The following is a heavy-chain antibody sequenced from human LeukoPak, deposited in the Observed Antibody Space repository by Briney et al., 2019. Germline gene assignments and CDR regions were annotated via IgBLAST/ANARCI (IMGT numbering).Heavy chain of an antibody. V-gene: IGHV1-18*01. CDR3: ARDPFRGFKGFDY. D-gene: IGHD3-10*01. CDR1: GYTFTSYG. CDR2: ISAYNGNT. J-gene: IGHJ4*02. Sequence: ASVKVSCTGSGYTFTSYGISWVRQAPRQGLEWMGWISAYNGNTNYAQKLQGRVTMTTDTSTSTAYMELRSLRSDDTAVYYCARDPFRGFKGFDYWGQGTLVTVSS.